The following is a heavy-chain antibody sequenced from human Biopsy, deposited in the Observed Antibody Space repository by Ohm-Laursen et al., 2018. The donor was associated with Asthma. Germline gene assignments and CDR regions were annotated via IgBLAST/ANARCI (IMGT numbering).Heavy chain of an antibody. D-gene: IGHD5-12*01. Sequence: GASETVSCKTSGDSFSNYAISWVRQAPGQGLEWMGGLIPVLGTPDHAQMFEGRVTITADESTSTAYMELSSLSSEDTAVYYCARGYSGSDRIVYYYSGLEVWGQGTTVTVSS. CDR2: LIPVLGTP. J-gene: IGHJ6*02. CDR3: ARGYSGSDRIVYYYSGLEV. CDR1: GDSFSNYA. V-gene: IGHV1-69*13.